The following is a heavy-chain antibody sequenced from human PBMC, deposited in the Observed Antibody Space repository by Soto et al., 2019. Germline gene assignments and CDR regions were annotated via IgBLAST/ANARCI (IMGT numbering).Heavy chain of an antibody. CDR1: GESISSSSYY. J-gene: IGHJ4*02. D-gene: IGHD2-21*02. Sequence: SETLSLTCIVSGESISSSSYYWGWIRQPPGEGLEWIGSIYYSGRTYYNPSFKSRVTISIDTSKNQFSLKLSSVTATDTAVYYCARQRTTVVTQAYFDHWGQGARVTVS. V-gene: IGHV4-39*01. CDR3: ARQRTTVVTQAYFDH. CDR2: IYYSGRT.